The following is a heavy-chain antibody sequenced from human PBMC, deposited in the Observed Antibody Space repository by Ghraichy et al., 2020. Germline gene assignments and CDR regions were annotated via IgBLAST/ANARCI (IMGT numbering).Heavy chain of an antibody. D-gene: IGHD6-13*01. J-gene: IGHJ4*02. CDR3: AHSHVHSSTWLYFDY. V-gene: IGHV2-5*01. CDR1: GFSLNTGVG. Sequence: SGPTLVKPTQTLTLTCTFSGFSLNTGVGVGWIRQPPGKALEWLALIYWNDDKRYSPSLKSRLTITRDTSKNQVVLTMTNMDPVDTATYYFAHSHVHSSTWLYFDYWGQGTLVTVSS. CDR2: IYWNDDK.